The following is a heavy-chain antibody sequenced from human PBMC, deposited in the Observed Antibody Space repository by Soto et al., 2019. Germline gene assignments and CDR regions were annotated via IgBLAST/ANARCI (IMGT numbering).Heavy chain of an antibody. D-gene: IGHD6-13*01. V-gene: IGHV4-30-4*01. CDR2: IYYSGST. CDR1: GGSISSGDYY. Sequence: PSETLSLTCTVSGGSISSGDYYWSWIRQPPGKGLEWIGYIYYSGSTYYNPSLKSRVTISVDTSKNQFSLKLSSVTAADTAVYYCASAFIAAAAYFDYWGRGTLVTVSS. J-gene: IGHJ4*02. CDR3: ASAFIAAAAYFDY.